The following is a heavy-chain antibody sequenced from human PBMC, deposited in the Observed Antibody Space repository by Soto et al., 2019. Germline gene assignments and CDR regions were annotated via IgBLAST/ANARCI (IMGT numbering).Heavy chain of an antibody. Sequence: PSQTLSLTCVISGDSVSSNSAAWNWIRQSPSRGLEWLGRTYYRSKWYNDYAVSVKSRITINPDTSKNQFSLQLNSVTPEDTAVYYCARDTIAAKIYYYGMDVWGQGTTVTVSS. V-gene: IGHV6-1*01. J-gene: IGHJ6*02. D-gene: IGHD6-13*01. CDR3: ARDTIAAKIYYYGMDV. CDR1: GDSVSSNSAA. CDR2: TYYRSKWYN.